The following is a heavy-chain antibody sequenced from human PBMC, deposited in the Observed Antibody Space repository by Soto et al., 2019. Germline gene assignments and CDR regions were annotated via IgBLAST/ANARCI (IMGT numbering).Heavy chain of an antibody. CDR2: SPYGGNT. V-gene: IGHV4-61*08. Sequence: PSETLSLTCTVSGGSINNSDYYWSWNRQSPEKGLEYIAYSPYGGNTNLNGALNVRVTMSIDKSKNQFSLKATSLTAADTAVYYCARARKATYITGGFDSWGHGNLGTV. CDR1: GGSINNSDYY. J-gene: IGHJ4*01. D-gene: IGHD3-3*01. CDR3: ARARKATYITGGFDS.